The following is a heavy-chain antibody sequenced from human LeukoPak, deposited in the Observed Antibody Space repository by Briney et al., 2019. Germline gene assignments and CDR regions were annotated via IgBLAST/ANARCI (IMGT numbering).Heavy chain of an antibody. J-gene: IGHJ4*02. V-gene: IGHV4-59*01. CDR1: GGSTSSYY. D-gene: IGHD2-21*02. CDR3: ARVDRVTAIDY. Sequence: SETLSLTCTVSGGSTSSYYWSWIRQPPGNGLEWIGYIYYSGSTNYNPSLKSRVTISVDTSKNQFSLKLSSVTAADTAVYYCARVDRVTAIDYWGQGTLVTVSS. CDR2: IYYSGST.